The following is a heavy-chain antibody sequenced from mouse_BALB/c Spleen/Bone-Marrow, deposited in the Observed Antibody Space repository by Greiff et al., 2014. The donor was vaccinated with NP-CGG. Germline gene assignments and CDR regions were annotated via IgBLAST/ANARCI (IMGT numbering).Heavy chain of an antibody. Sequence: VQLQQPGPELVKPGASVKISCKASGYTFTDYNMHWVKQSHGKSLEWIGYIYPYNGGAGYNQKFKSKATLTVDNSSSTAYMELRSLTSDDSAVYYCARSYGNYDAWFAHWGQGTLVTVS. CDR2: IYPYNGGA. V-gene: IGHV1S29*02. J-gene: IGHJ3*01. CDR1: GYTFTDYN. CDR3: ARSYGNYDAWFAH. D-gene: IGHD2-1*01.